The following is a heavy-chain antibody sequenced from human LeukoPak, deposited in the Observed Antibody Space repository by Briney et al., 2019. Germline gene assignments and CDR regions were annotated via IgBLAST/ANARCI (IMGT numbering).Heavy chain of an antibody. V-gene: IGHV3-33*01. D-gene: IGHD6-19*01. CDR2: IWYDGSNK. J-gene: IGHJ4*02. Sequence: GGSLRLSCAASGFTFSSYGLHWVRQAPGKGLEWVAVIWYDGSNKYYADSVKGRFTISRDNSKNTLYLQMNSLRAEDTAVYYCASITQYSSGWFELDYWGQGTLVTVSS. CDR1: GFTFSSYG. CDR3: ASITQYSSGWFELDY.